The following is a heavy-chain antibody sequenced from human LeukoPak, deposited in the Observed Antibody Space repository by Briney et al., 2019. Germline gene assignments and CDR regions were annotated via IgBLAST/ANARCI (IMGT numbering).Heavy chain of an antibody. Sequence: SETLSLTCTVSGGSISSGDYYWSWIRQPPGKGLEWIGHIYYSGSTYYNPSLKSRVTISVDTSKNQFSLKLSSMTAADTAVYYCAGDRWFGEYNWFDPWGQGTLVTVSS. CDR1: GGSISSGDYY. CDR2: IYYSGST. J-gene: IGHJ5*02. D-gene: IGHD3-10*01. CDR3: AGDRWFGEYNWFDP. V-gene: IGHV4-30-4*01.